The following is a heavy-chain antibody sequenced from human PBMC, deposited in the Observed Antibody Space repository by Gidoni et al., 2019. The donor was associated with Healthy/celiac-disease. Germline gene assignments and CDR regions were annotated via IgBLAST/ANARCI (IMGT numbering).Heavy chain of an antibody. CDR2: IYSVGST. J-gene: IGHJ6*02. CDR1: GFTVSSNY. Sequence: EVQLVESGGGLIQPGGSLRRSCAASGFTVSSNYMSWVRQAPGKGLEWVSVIYSVGSTYYADSVKGRFTISRDNSKNTLYLQMNSLRAEDTAVYYCASELVWGRGGDVWGQGTTVTVSS. V-gene: IGHV3-53*01. CDR3: ASELVWGRGGDV. D-gene: IGHD2-8*01.